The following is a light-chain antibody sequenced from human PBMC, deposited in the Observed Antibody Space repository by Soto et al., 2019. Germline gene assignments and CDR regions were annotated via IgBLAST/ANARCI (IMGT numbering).Light chain of an antibody. Sequence: EIEMTQSPSSLSASVGDRATLTCRASLPISNYLAWYQQTPGKTPRLLIYDASTWPAGIPARFSGSGSGTDFTLTISSLQPEDFAAYYCQQHNSAPLTFGGGTKVDIK. J-gene: IGKJ4*02. V-gene: IGKV1-27*01. CDR1: LPISNY. CDR3: QQHNSAPLT. CDR2: DAS.